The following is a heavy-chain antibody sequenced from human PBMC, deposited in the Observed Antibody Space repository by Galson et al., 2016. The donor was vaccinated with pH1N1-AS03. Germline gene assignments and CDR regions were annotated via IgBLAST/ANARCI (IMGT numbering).Heavy chain of an antibody. CDR1: GFTFSGYE. Sequence: SLRLSCAASGFTFSGYEMNWVRQAPGKGLEWVSYISSSGKNIHYADSVKGRVTISRDNTKNSLYLQMNSLRVEDTAVYYCAREVGGFSLAAGDPFFDYWGQGTLVT. V-gene: IGHV3-48*03. J-gene: IGHJ4*02. D-gene: IGHD6-13*01. CDR2: ISSSGKNI. CDR3: AREVGGFSLAAGDPFFDY.